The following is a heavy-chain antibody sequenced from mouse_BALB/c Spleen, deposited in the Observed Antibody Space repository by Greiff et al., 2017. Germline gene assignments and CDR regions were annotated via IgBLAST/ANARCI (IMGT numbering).Heavy chain of an antibody. V-gene: IGHV3-2*02. D-gene: IGHD2-3*01. J-gene: IGHJ4*01. CDR2: ISYSGST. CDR1: GYSITSDYA. Sequence: EVQGVESGPGLVKPSQSLSLTCTVTGYSITSDYAWNWIRQFPGNKLEWMGYISYSGSTSYNPSLKSRISITRDTSKNQFFLQLNSVTTEDTATYYSARSDGYSPMDYWGQGTSVTVSS. CDR3: ARSDGYSPMDY.